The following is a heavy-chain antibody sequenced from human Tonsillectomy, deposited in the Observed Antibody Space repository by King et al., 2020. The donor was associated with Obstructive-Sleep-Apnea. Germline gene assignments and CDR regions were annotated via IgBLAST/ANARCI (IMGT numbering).Heavy chain of an antibody. CDR2: IYYTGST. V-gene: IGHV4-59*01. Sequence: QVQLQESGPGLVKPSETLSLTCTVSGGSISSYYWTWIRQPPGKRLEWIGYIYYTGSTNYSPSFKSRVTISVDTSKNQFSLPLSSVTAADTAVYYCARAPYGSGIIDWFDPWGQGTLVTVSS. J-gene: IGHJ5*02. CDR1: GGSISSYY. CDR3: ARAPYGSGIIDWFDP. D-gene: IGHD3-10*01.